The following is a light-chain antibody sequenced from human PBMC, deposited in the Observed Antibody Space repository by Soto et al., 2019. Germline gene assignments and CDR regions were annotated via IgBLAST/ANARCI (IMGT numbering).Light chain of an antibody. CDR1: QRISSN. CDR3: QQYGSSPTK. V-gene: IGKV3-20*01. Sequence: IVMTHSPATLSVSPWERATLSCRARQRISSNLAWYQQKPGQAPRLLIYGASNRATGIPARFSGSGSGTDFTLTISRLEPEDSAVYHCQQYGSSPTKFGQGTKVDIK. CDR2: GAS. J-gene: IGKJ1*01.